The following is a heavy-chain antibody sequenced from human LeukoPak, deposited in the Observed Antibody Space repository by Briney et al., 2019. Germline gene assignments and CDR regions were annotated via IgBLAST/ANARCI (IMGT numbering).Heavy chain of an antibody. V-gene: IGHV1-69*04. CDR2: IIPILGIA. Sequence: ASVKVSCKASGGTFSSYAISWVRQAPGQGLEWMGRIIPILGIANYAQKFQGRVTITADKSTSTAYMELSSLRSEDTAVYYCARVRCEGGCDCYSGYFQHWGQGTLVTVSS. D-gene: IGHD2-21*02. CDR3: ARVRCEGGCDCYSGYFQH. J-gene: IGHJ1*01. CDR1: GGTFSSYA.